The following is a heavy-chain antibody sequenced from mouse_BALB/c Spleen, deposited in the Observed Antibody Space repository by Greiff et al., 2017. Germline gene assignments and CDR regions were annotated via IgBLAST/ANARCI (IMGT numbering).Heavy chain of an antibody. CDR3: ARSRKVGAMDY. CDR1: GYTFTSYT. J-gene: IGHJ4*01. Sequence: VQLQQSGAELARPGASVKMSCKASGYTFTSYTMHWVKQRPGQGLEWIGYINPSTGYTEYNQKFKDKATLTADKSSSTAYMQLSSLTSEDSAVYYCARSRKVGAMDYWGQGTSVTVSS. D-gene: IGHD1-1*01. CDR2: INPSTGYT. V-gene: IGHV1-4*01.